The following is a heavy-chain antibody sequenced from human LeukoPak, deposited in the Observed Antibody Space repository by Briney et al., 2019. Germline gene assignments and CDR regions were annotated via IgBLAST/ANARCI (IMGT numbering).Heavy chain of an antibody. Sequence: SETLSLTCTVPGGSISSYYWSWIRQPPGTGVGGIGYIYESGSTYNPSLMSRVTISVDTSKNQFSLKLSSVTAADTAVYYCARPTSTGDYAFDIWGQGTMVTVSS. J-gene: IGHJ3*02. CDR1: GGSISSYY. CDR2: IYESGST. CDR3: ARPTSTGDYAFDI. V-gene: IGHV4-59*08. D-gene: IGHD2-8*02.